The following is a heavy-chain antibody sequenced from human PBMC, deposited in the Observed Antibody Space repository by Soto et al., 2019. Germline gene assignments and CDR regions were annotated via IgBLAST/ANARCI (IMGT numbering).Heavy chain of an antibody. D-gene: IGHD3-3*01. CDR3: AHYDFWSGSPFDP. CDR2: FDPEDGET. V-gene: IGHV1-24*01. Sequence: GASVKVSCEACGGGPLRDYRTTWVRQAPGKGLEWMGGFDPEDGETIYAQKFQGRVTMTEDTSTDTAYMELSSLRSEDTAVYYCAHYDFWSGSPFDPWGQGTLVTVSS. J-gene: IGHJ5*02. CDR1: GGGPLRDYR.